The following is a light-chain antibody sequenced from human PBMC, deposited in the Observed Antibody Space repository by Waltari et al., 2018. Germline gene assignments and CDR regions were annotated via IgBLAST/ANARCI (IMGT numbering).Light chain of an antibody. V-gene: IGKV1-5*03. CDR3: LQYSSYSVYT. J-gene: IGKJ2*01. CDR1: QSINEW. CDR2: KAF. Sequence: DIKMTQSPSSLPASVGDTVTITCRASQSINEWLTWFQQKPVKAPKLLIYKAFNLESGVPSRFSGSGSATEFTLTISGLQPDDFATYYCLQYSSYSVYTFGQGTKLEI.